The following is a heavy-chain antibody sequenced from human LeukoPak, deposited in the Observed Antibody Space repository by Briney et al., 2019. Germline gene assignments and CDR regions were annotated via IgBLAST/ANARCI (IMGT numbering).Heavy chain of an antibody. D-gene: IGHD1-26*01. V-gene: IGHV4-28*05. CDR3: AKTRSGTYYGDSFDI. CDR1: GDSISRSDW. Sequence: SDTLSLTCAVSGDSISRSDWWAWIRQPPGKGLEWLGNIYYSGRIYHNHSLQTRVIMSVDSSKNQFSLRLGSVTAVDTAVYHCAKTRSGTYYGDSFDIWGQGILVTVSS. CDR2: IYYSGRI. J-gene: IGHJ3*02.